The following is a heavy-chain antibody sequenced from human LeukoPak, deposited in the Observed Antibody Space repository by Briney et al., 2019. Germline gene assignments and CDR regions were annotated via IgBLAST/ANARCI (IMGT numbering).Heavy chain of an antibody. CDR3: ARGDPRYSSGWYY. Sequence: PSETLSLTCTVSGGSISPYFWSWMRQTPGKGLEWIGYISYTGSTNYNPALKSRVTISVDTSKNQFSLKLSSVTAADTAVYYCARGDPRYSSGWYYWGQGTLVTVSS. CDR2: ISYTGST. D-gene: IGHD6-19*01. CDR1: GGSISPYF. V-gene: IGHV4-59*01. J-gene: IGHJ4*02.